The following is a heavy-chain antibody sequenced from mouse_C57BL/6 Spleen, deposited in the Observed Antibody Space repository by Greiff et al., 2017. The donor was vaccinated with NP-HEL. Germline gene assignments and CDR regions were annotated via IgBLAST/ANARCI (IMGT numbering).Heavy chain of an antibody. J-gene: IGHJ4*01. CDR3: AQLTGTGAMDY. D-gene: IGHD4-1*01. V-gene: IGHV1-64*01. CDR2: IHPNSGST. Sequence: VQLQQPGAELVKPGASVKLSCKASGYTFTSYWMHWVKQRPGQGLEWIGMIHPNSGSTNYNEKFKSKATLTVDKSSSTAYMQLSSLTSEDSAVYYCAQLTGTGAMDYWGQGTSVTVSS. CDR1: GYTFTSYW.